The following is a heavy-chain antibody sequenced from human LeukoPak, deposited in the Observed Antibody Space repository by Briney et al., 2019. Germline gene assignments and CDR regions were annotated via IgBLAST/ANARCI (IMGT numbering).Heavy chain of an antibody. CDR2: IYYSGST. D-gene: IGHD6-19*01. J-gene: IGHJ4*02. CDR3: ARLRVAGKEVNLDY. V-gene: IGHV4-59*08. CDR1: GGSISSYY. Sequence: NASETLSLTCTVCGGSISSYYWSWIRQPPGKGVEWIGYIYYSGSTNYNPSLKSRVTISVDTSKNQFSLKLSSVTAADTAVYYCARLRVAGKEVNLDYWGQGTLVTVSS.